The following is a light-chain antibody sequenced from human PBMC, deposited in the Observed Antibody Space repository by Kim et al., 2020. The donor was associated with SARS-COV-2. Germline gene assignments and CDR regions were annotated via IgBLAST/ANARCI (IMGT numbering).Light chain of an antibody. CDR2: GKN. J-gene: IGLJ2*01. CDR3: NSRDSSGNHVV. CDR1: SLSSYY. Sequence: ALGPTVRITCQGDSLSSYYASWYQQKPGQAPVLVIYGKNNRPSGIPDRFSGSSSGNTASLTITGAQAEDEADYYCNSRDSSGNHVVFGGGTKLTVL. V-gene: IGLV3-19*01.